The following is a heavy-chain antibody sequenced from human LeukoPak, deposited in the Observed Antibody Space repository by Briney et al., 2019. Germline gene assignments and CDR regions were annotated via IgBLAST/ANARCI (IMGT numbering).Heavy chain of an antibody. Sequence: GGSLRLSCAASGFTFSSYAMSWVRQAPGKGLEWVSYISISRSTIYYADSVKGRFTTSRDNAKNSLYLQMNSLRAEDTAVYYCARDDGDYAHPVDYWGQGTLVTVSS. CDR1: GFTFSSYA. J-gene: IGHJ4*02. CDR3: ARDDGDYAHPVDY. V-gene: IGHV3-48*04. D-gene: IGHD4-17*01. CDR2: ISISRSTI.